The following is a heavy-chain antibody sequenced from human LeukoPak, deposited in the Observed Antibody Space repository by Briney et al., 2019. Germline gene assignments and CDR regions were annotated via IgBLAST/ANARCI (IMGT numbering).Heavy chain of an antibody. CDR1: GGSISSSSYY. D-gene: IGHD1-26*01. Sequence: PSETLSLTCTVSGGSISSSSYYWGWIRQPPGKGLEWIGSIYYSGSTYYNPSLKSRVTISVDTSKNQFSLKLSSVTAADTAVYYCAREGLQSYSGSSWYFDYWGQGTLVTVSS. J-gene: IGHJ4*02. CDR3: AREGLQSYSGSSWYFDY. V-gene: IGHV4-39*02. CDR2: IYYSGST.